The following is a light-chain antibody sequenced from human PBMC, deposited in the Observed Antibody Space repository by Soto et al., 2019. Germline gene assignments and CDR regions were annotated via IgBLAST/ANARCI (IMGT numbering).Light chain of an antibody. J-gene: IGKJ1*01. CDR3: QKYYASSWT. Sequence: EIVLTQSPGTLSLSPGERATLSCRASQSISSTYLAWYRQKPGQAPRLLIYAASSRATGIPDRFSGSGSGTDFTLTISRLEPEVFEVYYCQKYYASSWTFGQGTRVKIK. V-gene: IGKV3-20*01. CDR1: QSISSTY. CDR2: AAS.